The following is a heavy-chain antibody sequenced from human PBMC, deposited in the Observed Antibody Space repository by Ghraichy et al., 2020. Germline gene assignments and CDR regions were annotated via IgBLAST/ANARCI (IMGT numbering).Heavy chain of an antibody. Sequence: GGSLRLSCAASGFTFSSYAMSWVRQAPGKGLEWVSAISGSGGSTYYADSVKGRFTISRDNSKNTLYLQMNSLRAEDTAVYYCAKGFPTWGGFGEPPGYWGQGTLVTVSS. CDR3: AKGFPTWGGFGEPPGY. V-gene: IGHV3-23*01. J-gene: IGHJ4*02. CDR1: GFTFSSYA. CDR2: ISGSGGST. D-gene: IGHD3-10*01.